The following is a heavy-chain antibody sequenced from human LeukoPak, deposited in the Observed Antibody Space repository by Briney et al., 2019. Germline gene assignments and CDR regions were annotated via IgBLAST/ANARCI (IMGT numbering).Heavy chain of an antibody. CDR2: INPNSGGT. Sequence: ASVKVSCKASGDTFTTYAIIWVRQAPGQGLEWMGGINPNSGGTIYAQKFQGRVTMTRDTSISTAYMELSRLRSDDTAVYYCARARWDRARYFDYWGQGTLVTVSS. V-gene: IGHV1-2*02. CDR1: GDTFTTYA. D-gene: IGHD1-26*01. CDR3: ARARWDRARYFDY. J-gene: IGHJ4*02.